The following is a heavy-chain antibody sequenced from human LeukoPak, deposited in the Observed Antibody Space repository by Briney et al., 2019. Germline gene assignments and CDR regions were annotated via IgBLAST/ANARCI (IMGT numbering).Heavy chain of an antibody. CDR3: ARGTSVLRYFDRLVYPYYGMDV. J-gene: IGHJ6*02. CDR2: INPSGGST. V-gene: IGHV1-46*01. Sequence: ASVKVSCKASGYTFTSYYMHWVRQAPGQGLEWMGIINPSGGSTSYAQKFQGRVTMTRDTSTSTVYMELSSLRSEDTAVYYCARGTSVLRYFDRLVYPYYGMDVWGQGTTVTVSS. CDR1: GYTFTSYY. D-gene: IGHD3-9*01.